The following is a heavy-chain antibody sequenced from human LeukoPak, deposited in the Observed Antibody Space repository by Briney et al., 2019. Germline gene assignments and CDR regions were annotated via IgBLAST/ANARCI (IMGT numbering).Heavy chain of an antibody. CDR2: IYTSGST. J-gene: IGHJ6*02. CDR1: GGYISSYY. V-gene: IGHV4-4*07. Sequence: PSETLSLTCTVSGGYISSYYWRWIRQPAGKGLEWIGRIYTSGSTNYNPSLKSRVTMSVDTSKNQFSLKLSSVTAADTAVYYCARAGNSDVYYYAMDVWGQGATVTVSS. D-gene: IGHD4-23*01. CDR3: ARAGNSDVYYYAMDV.